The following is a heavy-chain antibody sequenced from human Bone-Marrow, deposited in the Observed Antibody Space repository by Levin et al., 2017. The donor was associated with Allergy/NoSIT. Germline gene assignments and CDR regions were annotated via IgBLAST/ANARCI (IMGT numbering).Heavy chain of an antibody. D-gene: IGHD4/OR15-4a*01. J-gene: IGHJ5*02. V-gene: IGHV4-61*01. Sequence: NAGGSLRLSCTVSGGSVSSGSYYWSWIRQPPGKGLEWIGYIYYSGSTNYNPSLKSRVTISVDTSKNQFSLKLSSVTAADTAVYYCASITMVLTGFDPWGQGTLVTVSS. CDR1: GGSVSSGSYY. CDR3: ASITMVLTGFDP. CDR2: IYYSGST.